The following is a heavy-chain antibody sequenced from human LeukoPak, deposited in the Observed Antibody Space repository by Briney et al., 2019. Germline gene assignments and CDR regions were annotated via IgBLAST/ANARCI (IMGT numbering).Heavy chain of an antibody. J-gene: IGHJ4*02. CDR3: ARLSVYGSGSYYKGSRAWDFDY. D-gene: IGHD3-10*01. CDR2: IYYSGST. CDR1: GGSTSSSSYY. Sequence: SETLSLTCTVSGGSTSSSSYYWGWTRQPPGKGLEWIGSIYYSGSTYYNPSLKSRVTISVDTSKNQFSLKLSSVTAADTAVYYCARLSVYGSGSYYKGSRAWDFDYWGQGTLVTVSS. V-gene: IGHV4-39*01.